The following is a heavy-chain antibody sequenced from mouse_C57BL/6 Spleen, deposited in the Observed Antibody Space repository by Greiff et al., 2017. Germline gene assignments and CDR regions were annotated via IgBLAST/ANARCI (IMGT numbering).Heavy chain of an antibody. CDR3: GGEEDGGFAY. J-gene: IGHJ3*01. CDR1: GYAFSSSW. Sequence: VQLQQSGPELVKPGASVKISCKASGYAFSSSWMNWVKQRPGKGLEWIGRIDPGDGDTNYNGKVKGKATMTADKSSSTAYMQLSSLTSEDSAVYYCGGEEDGGFAYWGQGTLVTVSA. D-gene: IGHD2-3*01. V-gene: IGHV1-82*01. CDR2: IDPGDGDT.